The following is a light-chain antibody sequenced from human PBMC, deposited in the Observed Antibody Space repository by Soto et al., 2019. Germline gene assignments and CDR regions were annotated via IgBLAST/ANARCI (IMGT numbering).Light chain of an antibody. J-gene: IGKJ4*01. CDR2: GAS. Sequence: IVLTQSPGTLSLSPGERATLSCRASQSVTSSYLAWYQQKPGQAPRLLIYGASIRATGIPDRFSGSGSGTDFTVTIGGLEPEDFAVYYCQQYGSSPLTFGGGTKVEIK. CDR1: QSVTSSY. CDR3: QQYGSSPLT. V-gene: IGKV3-20*01.